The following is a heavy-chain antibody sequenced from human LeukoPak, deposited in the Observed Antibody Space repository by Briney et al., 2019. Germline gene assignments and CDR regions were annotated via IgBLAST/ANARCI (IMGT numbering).Heavy chain of an antibody. V-gene: IGHV4-34*01. CDR2: INHSGST. CDR1: GGSFSGYY. J-gene: IGHJ6*03. Sequence: SETLSLTCAVYGGSFSGYYWSWIRQPPGKGLEWIGEINHSGSTNYNPSLKSRVTISVDTSKNQFSLKLSSVTAADTAVYYCARKRGDYGDYKPYYYYYYMDVWGKGTTVTISS. CDR3: ARKRGDYGDYKPYYYYYYMDV. D-gene: IGHD4-17*01.